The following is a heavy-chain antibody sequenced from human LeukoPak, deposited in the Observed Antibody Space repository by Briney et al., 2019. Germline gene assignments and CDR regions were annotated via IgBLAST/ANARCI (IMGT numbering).Heavy chain of an antibody. D-gene: IGHD1-20*01. CDR1: GFTFSTYW. V-gene: IGHV3-74*01. CDR2: ISGDGTTT. CDR3: ARVLYNWNDCLDY. Sequence: PGGSPRLSCAASGFTFSTYWMHWVRQAPGKGLVWVSRISGDGTTTSYADSVKGRFTISRDNAKSTLYLQMNSLRAEDAAVYYCARVLYNWNDCLDYWGQGTLVTVSS. J-gene: IGHJ4*02.